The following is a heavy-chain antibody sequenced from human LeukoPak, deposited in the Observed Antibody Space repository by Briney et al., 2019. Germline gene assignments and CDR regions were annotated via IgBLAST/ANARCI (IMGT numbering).Heavy chain of an antibody. CDR2: IYYSGST. Sequence: ASETLSLTCTVSGDSVNDYYWSWIRQPPGRGLEWIGYIYYSGSTNFSPSLKSRVTMSVDTSKKQFSLNLSSVTAADTAVYFCARQGGSFSHIDSWGQGTLVTVSS. CDR3: ARQGGSFSHIDS. CDR1: GDSVNDYY. V-gene: IGHV4-59*08. J-gene: IGHJ4*02. D-gene: IGHD1-26*01.